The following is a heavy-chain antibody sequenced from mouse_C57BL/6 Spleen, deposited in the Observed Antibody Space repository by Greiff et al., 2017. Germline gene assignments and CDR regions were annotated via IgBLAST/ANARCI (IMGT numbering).Heavy chain of an antibody. V-gene: IGHV1-61*01. CDR3: ARSGYDVDY. CDR1: GYTFTSYW. CDR2: IYPSDSET. Sequence: QVQLQQPGAELVRPGSSVKLSCKASGYTFTSYWMDWVKQRPGQGLEWIGNIYPSDSETHYTQKFKEKATLTVDKSSSTSYMQLSSLTSEDSAVYYCARSGYDVDYWGQGTTLTVSS. J-gene: IGHJ2*01. D-gene: IGHD2-2*01.